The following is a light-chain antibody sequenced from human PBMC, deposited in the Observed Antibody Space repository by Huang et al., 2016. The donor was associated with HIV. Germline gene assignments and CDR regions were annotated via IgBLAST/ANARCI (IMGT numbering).Light chain of an antibody. CDR2: DAS. CDR1: QDISNY. Sequence: DIQMTQSPSSLSASVGDRVTITCQASQDISNYLNWYQQKPGKAPKRLIYDASNLEKGGPSRFSGSGSGTDFTLTISSLQPEDIGTYYCQQYDNVPYTFGQGTKLETK. CDR3: QQYDNVPYT. V-gene: IGKV1-33*01. J-gene: IGKJ2*01.